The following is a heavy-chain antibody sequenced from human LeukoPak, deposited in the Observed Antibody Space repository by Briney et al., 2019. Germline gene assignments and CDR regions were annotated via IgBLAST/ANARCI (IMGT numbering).Heavy chain of an antibody. CDR3: ASDAMSAPGEY. Sequence: GGSLRLSCAASGFTFSSYAMPWVRQAPGKGLEWVAAISNDGDNKYYLDSVKGRFTVSRDNSIDTFYLQMNSLRADDTAVYYCASDAMSAPGEYWGQGTLLSVSS. CDR1: GFTFSSYA. J-gene: IGHJ4*02. CDR2: ISNDGDNK. V-gene: IGHV3-30*03. D-gene: IGHD3-16*01.